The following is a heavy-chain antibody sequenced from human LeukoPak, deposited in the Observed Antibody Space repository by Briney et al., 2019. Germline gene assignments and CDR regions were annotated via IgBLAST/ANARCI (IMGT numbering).Heavy chain of an antibody. V-gene: IGHV4-4*07. CDR2: IYTSGST. J-gene: IGHJ6*02. Sequence: SETLSLTCTVSGGSISSYYWSWIRQPAGKGLEWIGRIYTSGSTNYNPSLKSRVTMSVDTSKNQFSLKLSSVAAADTAVYYCARGKGNYYDSSGYYYYYYGMDVWGQGTTVTVSS. CDR1: GGSISSYY. D-gene: IGHD3-22*01. CDR3: ARGKGNYYDSSGYYYYYYGMDV.